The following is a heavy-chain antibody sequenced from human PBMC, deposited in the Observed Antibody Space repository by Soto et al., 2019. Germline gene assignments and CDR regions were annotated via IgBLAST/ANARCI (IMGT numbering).Heavy chain of an antibody. CDR2: INPSGGST. J-gene: IGHJ6*02. D-gene: IGHD2-2*01. V-gene: IGHV1-46*01. CDR1: GYTFTSYY. Sequence: GASVKVSCKASGYTFTSYYMHWVRQAPGQGLEWMGIINPSGGSTSYAQKFQGRVTMTRDTSTSTVYMELSSLRSEDTAVYYCARVDIVLVPAAMGPGMDVWGHGTPVTVSS. CDR3: ARVDIVLVPAAMGPGMDV.